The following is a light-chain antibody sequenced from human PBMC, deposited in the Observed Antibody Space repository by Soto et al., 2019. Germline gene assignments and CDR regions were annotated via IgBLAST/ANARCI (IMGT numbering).Light chain of an antibody. Sequence: DIQMTQSPSSLSASVGDSVTITCRASQSINIYLSWYQQKPGKAPKLLINVASTLQGGVPSRFSGSGSGTEFTLAISSVQPEDSAPYYCQQSFRTPQTFCGGTKVDIK. V-gene: IGKV1-39*01. CDR1: QSINIY. J-gene: IGKJ4*01. CDR2: VAS. CDR3: QQSFRTPQT.